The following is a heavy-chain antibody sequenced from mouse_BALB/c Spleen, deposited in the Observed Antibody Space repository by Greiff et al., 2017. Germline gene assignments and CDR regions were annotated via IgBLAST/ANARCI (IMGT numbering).Heavy chain of an antibody. V-gene: IGHV5-17*02. Sequence: EVMLVESGGGLVQPGGSRKLSCAASGFTFSSFGMHWVRQAPEKGLEWVAYISSGSSTIYYADTVKGRFTISRDNPKNTLFLQMTSLRSEDTAMYYCARSAYGYDGAWFAYWGQGTLVTVSA. D-gene: IGHD2-2*01. J-gene: IGHJ3*01. CDR2: ISSGSSTI. CDR1: GFTFSSFG. CDR3: ARSAYGYDGAWFAY.